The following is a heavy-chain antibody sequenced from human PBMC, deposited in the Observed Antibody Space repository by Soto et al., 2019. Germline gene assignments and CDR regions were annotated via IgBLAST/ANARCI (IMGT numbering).Heavy chain of an antibody. Sequence: QVQLVESGGGVVQTGRSLRLSCAASGFTFSSYGMHWVRQAPGKGLEWVAVISYDGSNKYYADSVKGRFTISRDNSKNPLYLQMNSLRAEDTAVYYCAKEGGYYGSGSYSVGENYYGMDVWGQGTTVTVSS. J-gene: IGHJ6*02. CDR2: ISYDGSNK. V-gene: IGHV3-30*18. D-gene: IGHD3-10*01. CDR1: GFTFSSYG. CDR3: AKEGGYYGSGSYSVGENYYGMDV.